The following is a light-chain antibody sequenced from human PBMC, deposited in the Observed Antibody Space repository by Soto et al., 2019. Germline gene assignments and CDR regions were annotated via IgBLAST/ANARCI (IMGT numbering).Light chain of an antibody. V-gene: IGKV3-20*01. CDR1: QSVSSNY. CDR2: DTS. J-gene: IGKJ1*01. CDR3: QQYGSSPT. Sequence: EIVLTQSPATLSLSPGERATLSCRASQSVSSNYLARYQQKPGQAPRPPISDTSSRASDIPDRFSGSGSGTDFTLTISRLEPEDFAVYFCQQYGSSPTFGQGTKVDIK.